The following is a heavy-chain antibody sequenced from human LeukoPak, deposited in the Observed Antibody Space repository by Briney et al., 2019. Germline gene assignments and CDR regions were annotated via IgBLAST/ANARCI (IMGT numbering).Heavy chain of an antibody. CDR2: INPNSGCT. J-gene: IGHJ4*02. D-gene: IGHD3-3*01. CDR1: GYTFTGYY. V-gene: IGHV1-2*02. CDR3: SRFKPLAEKWRHDFWSGLQSGPPDY. Sequence: ASLKVSCKASGYTFTGYYMHWVRQAPGQRLEWMGWINPNSGCTNYAQKFQGRLTMNRDTSISTAYMELTRLRSDDTAVYYCSRFKPLAEKWRHDFWSGLQSGPPDYWGQGTLVTVSS.